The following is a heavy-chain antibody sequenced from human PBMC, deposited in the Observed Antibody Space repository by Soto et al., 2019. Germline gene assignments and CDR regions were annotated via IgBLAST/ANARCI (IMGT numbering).Heavy chain of an antibody. D-gene: IGHD6-13*01. CDR1: GGSISSGGYY. CDR3: ARYSSTWSKYLQH. CDR2: IYYSGTT. V-gene: IGHV4-31*03. J-gene: IGHJ1*01. Sequence: KPSETLSLTCTVSGGSISSGGYYWSWIRQHPGKGLEWIGYIYYSGTTYYNPSLKSRVTFSLDPSKNQFSLKLNSVTAADTAVYYCARYSSTWSKYLQHWGRGSLVTVSS.